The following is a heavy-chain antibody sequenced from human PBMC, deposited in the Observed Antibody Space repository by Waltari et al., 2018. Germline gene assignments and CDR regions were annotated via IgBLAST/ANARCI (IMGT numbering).Heavy chain of an antibody. D-gene: IGHD6-19*01. J-gene: IGHJ3*02. CDR2: ISYDGSNK. Sequence: QVQLVESGGGVVQPGRSLRLSCAASGFTFSSYGMHWVRQAPGKGLEWVAVISYDGSNKYYADSVKCRFTISRDNSKNTLYLQMNSLRAEDTAVYYCAKEIYSSGWHDAFDIWGQGTMVTVSS. CDR1: GFTFSSYG. CDR3: AKEIYSSGWHDAFDI. V-gene: IGHV3-30*18.